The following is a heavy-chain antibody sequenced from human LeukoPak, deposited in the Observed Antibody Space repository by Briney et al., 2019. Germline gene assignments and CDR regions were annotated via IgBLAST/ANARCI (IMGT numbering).Heavy chain of an antibody. CDR1: GGSISSYY. V-gene: IGHV4-59*08. CDR2: IYYSGST. J-gene: IGHJ5*02. Sequence: SETLSLTCTVSGGSISSYYWSWIRQPPGKGLEWMGYIYYSGSTNYNASLKSRVTTSVDTSKNHFSLKLSSVTAEDTAVYYCARLMSITIPAWYYYGSGSSLAFDPWGQGTLVTVSS. CDR3: ARLMSITIPAWYYYGSGSSLAFDP. D-gene: IGHD3-10*01.